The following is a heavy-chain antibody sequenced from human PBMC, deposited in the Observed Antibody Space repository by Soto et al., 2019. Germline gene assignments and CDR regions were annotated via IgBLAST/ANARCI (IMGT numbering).Heavy chain of an antibody. Sequence: SETLSLTCSVSGGSISSYYWSWVWQPPGKGLEWIGYIYYSGSTNYNPSLKSRVTISVDTSKNQFSLKLSSVAAADTAVYYCTTTVTKYYYYYYAMDVWGQGTTVTVSS. CDR2: IYYSGST. CDR1: GGSISSYY. D-gene: IGHD4-17*01. J-gene: IGHJ6*02. CDR3: TTTVTKYYYYYYAMDV. V-gene: IGHV4-59*12.